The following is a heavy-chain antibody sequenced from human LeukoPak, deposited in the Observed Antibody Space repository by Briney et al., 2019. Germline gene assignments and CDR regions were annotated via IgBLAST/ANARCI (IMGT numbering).Heavy chain of an antibody. CDR2: ISAYNDNT. CDR3: ARDQSFGSGSYQDY. J-gene: IGHJ4*02. D-gene: IGHD3-10*01. V-gene: IGHV1-18*01. CDR1: GYTFSSYG. Sequence: GASVKVSCKASGYTFSSYGISWIRQAPGQGLEWMGYISAYNDNTNYAQKFQGRVSLTTDPPTRTADTELRGLTSDDTAVYYCARDQSFGSGSYQDYWGQGPLVTVSS.